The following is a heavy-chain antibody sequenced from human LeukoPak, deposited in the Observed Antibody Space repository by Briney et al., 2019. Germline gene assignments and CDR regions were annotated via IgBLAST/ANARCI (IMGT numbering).Heavy chain of an antibody. Sequence: GGSLRLSCAASGFTFSSYEMNWVRQAPGKGLEWVSYISSSGSTIYYADSVKGRFTISRDNAKNTLYLQMNSLRAEDTAVYYCAREPYSYGPGSDFDYWGQGTLVTVSS. V-gene: IGHV3-48*03. CDR3: AREPYSYGPGSDFDY. J-gene: IGHJ4*02. CDR1: GFTFSSYE. CDR2: ISSSGSTI. D-gene: IGHD5-18*01.